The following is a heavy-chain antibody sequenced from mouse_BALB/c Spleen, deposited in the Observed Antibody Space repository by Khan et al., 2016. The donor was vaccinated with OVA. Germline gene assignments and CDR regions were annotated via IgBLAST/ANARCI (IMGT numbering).Heavy chain of an antibody. Sequence: VQLQESGPDLVKPGASLKMSCKASGYTFTNYFLHWVKQKSGQGLEWIGIIIPYNGSTYYNELFKGQATLASDTSSITVYMQLSSLTSEDSAGYYCERGNWHAYCFDYWGQGTTL. J-gene: IGHJ2*01. CDR1: GYTFTNYF. CDR2: IIPYNGST. V-gene: IGHV1S136*01. CDR3: ERGNWHAYCFDY. D-gene: IGHD4-1*01.